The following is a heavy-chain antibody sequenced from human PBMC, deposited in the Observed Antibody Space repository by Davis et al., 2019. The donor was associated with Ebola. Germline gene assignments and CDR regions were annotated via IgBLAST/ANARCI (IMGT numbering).Heavy chain of an antibody. CDR3: ATGVGYCTGGVCPELDY. Sequence: ASVKVSCKASGYTFTSYGISWVRQAPGQGLEWMGWISAYNGNTNYAQKFQGRVTMTEDTSTDTAYMELSSLRSEDTAVYYCATGVGYCTGGVCPELDYWGQGTLVTVSS. V-gene: IGHV1-18*01. CDR1: GYTFTSYG. D-gene: IGHD2-8*02. J-gene: IGHJ4*02. CDR2: ISAYNGNT.